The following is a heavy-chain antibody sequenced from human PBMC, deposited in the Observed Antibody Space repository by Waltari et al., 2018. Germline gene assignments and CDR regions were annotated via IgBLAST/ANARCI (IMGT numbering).Heavy chain of an antibody. D-gene: IGHD3-9*01. J-gene: IGHJ2*01. CDR3: ARLNYDILTGYYFYWYFDL. CDR1: GYTFTSYG. V-gene: IGHV1-18*01. Sequence: QVQLVQSGAEVKKPGASVKVSCKASGYTFTSYGISWVRQAPGQGLEWMGWISAYNGNTNYAQKLQGRVTMTTYTSTSTAYMELRSLRSDDTAVYYCARLNYDILTGYYFYWYFDLWGRGTLVTVSS. CDR2: ISAYNGNT.